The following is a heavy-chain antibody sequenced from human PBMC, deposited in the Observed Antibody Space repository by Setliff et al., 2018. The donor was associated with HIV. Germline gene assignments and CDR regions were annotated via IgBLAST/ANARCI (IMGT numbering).Heavy chain of an antibody. D-gene: IGHD2-21*02. CDR2: IYYRGST. CDR1: GGSISNYY. J-gene: IGHJ4*02. Sequence: KPSETLSLTCTVSGGSISNYYWTWIRQPPGKGLEWIGYIYYRGSTNCNPSLKSRVTISVDTSKNQFPLQLSSVTAADTAVYYCARGEFYCGTDCYWSSFDYWGQGILVTVSS. V-gene: IGHV4-59*08. CDR3: ARGEFYCGTDCYWSSFDY.